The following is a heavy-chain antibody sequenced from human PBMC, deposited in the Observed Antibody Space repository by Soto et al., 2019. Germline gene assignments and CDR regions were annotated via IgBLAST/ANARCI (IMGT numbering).Heavy chain of an antibody. V-gene: IGHV1-46*01. Sequence: QVQLVQSGAEVKKPGSSVKLSCKASGYNFIAYYIYWVRQAPGQGPEWMGMINPSSGATNYAQKFQGRVTVTRDTSTSTAYLELSSLRSEDAAVYYCASHDPGARFDPWGQGTLVIVSS. D-gene: IGHD1-1*01. CDR2: INPSSGAT. J-gene: IGHJ5*02. CDR3: ASHDPGARFDP. CDR1: GYNFIAYY.